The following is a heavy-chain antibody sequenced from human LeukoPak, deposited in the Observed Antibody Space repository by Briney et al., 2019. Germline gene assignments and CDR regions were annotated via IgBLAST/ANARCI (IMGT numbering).Heavy chain of an antibody. D-gene: IGHD3-22*01. J-gene: IGHJ4*02. Sequence: GGSLRLSCAASGFTFSNYAMSWVRRAPGKGLEWVSAMSAGGSSTWYADSVKGRLTISRDNSRNTLFLQMNSLRAEDTAVYYCAKDLYDSSGSRYDYWGQGTLVTVSS. V-gene: IGHV3-23*01. CDR1: GFTFSNYA. CDR3: AKDLYDSSGSRYDY. CDR2: MSAGGSST.